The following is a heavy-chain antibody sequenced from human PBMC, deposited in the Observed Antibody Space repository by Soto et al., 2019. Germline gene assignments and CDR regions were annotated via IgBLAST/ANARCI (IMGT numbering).Heavy chain of an antibody. D-gene: IGHD6-19*01. J-gene: IGHJ4*02. Sequence: QVQLVESGGGVVQPGRSLRLSCAASGFTFSSYGMHWVRQAPGKGLEWVAVIWYDGSNKYYADSVKGRFTISRDNSKNTLYLQMNSLRAEDTAVYYCARDLFIAVAAPGILDYWGQGTLVTVSS. CDR1: GFTFSSYG. V-gene: IGHV3-33*01. CDR2: IWYDGSNK. CDR3: ARDLFIAVAAPGILDY.